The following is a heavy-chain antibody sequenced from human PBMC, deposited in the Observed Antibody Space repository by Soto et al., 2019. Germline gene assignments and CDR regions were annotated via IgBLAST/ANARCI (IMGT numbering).Heavy chain of an antibody. V-gene: IGHV4-59*01. J-gene: IGHJ5*02. D-gene: IGHD2-21*01. CDR3: AHFSDLEWFDP. CDR2: FFYTGST. Sequence: QVQLQESGPGLVRPSETLSLTCTVSGGSISRYFWSWIRQSPGKGLEWIWYFFYTGSTTYNPSLKSRVTISIDTSKNQFSLKLSSLTAADTAIYYCAHFSDLEWFDPWGQGTLVTVSS. CDR1: GGSISRYF.